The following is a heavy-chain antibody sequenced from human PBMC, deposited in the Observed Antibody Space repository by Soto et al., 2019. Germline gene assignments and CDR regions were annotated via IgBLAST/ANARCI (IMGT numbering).Heavy chain of an antibody. J-gene: IGHJ5*02. D-gene: IGHD3-9*01. CDR3: ARHPSHYDILTGYYNGWFDP. CDR1: GGSFSGYY. Sequence: SETLSLTCAVYGGSFSGYYWSWIRQPPGKGLEWIGEINHSGSTNYNPSLKSRVTISVDTSKNQFSLKLSSVTAADTAVYYCARHPSHYDILTGYYNGWFDPWGQGTLVTVSS. CDR2: INHSGST. V-gene: IGHV4-34*01.